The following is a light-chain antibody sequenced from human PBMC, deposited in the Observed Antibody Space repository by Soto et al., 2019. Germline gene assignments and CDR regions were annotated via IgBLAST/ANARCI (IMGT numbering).Light chain of an antibody. Sequence: EIVLTQSPGTLSLSPGERATLSCRASQSISSTYLAWYQQKPGQAPRLLIYGASSRATDIPDRFSGSGSGTDFTINISRLEPEDFAVYYCKEYGSSRTFGQGTKVEFK. J-gene: IGKJ1*01. CDR3: KEYGSSRT. V-gene: IGKV3-20*01. CDR2: GAS. CDR1: QSISSTY.